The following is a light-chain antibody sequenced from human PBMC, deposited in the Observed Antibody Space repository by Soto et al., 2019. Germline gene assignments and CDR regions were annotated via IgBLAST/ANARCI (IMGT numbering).Light chain of an antibody. J-gene: IGLJ1*01. Sequence: QLVLTQPPSVSGAPGQRVTISCTGSSSNIGAGYDVHWYQQLPGTAPKLLIYGNSNRPSGVPDRFSGSKSGTSASLAITGLQAEDEADYYCQSYDSLSGSHVFGTGTKVTVL. V-gene: IGLV1-40*01. CDR1: SSNIGAGYD. CDR2: GNS. CDR3: QSYDSLSGSHV.